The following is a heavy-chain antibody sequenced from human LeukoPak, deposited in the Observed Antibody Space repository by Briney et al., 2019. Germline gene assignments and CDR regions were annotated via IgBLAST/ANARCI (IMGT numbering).Heavy chain of an antibody. CDR1: GFTFSSYW. CDR3: ARVNGIVYMDV. Sequence: GGSLRLSCAASGFTFSSYWMSWVRQAPGKGLEWVANIKQDGSEKYYVDSVKGRFTISRDNAKNSLYLQMNSLTAEDTAVYYCARVNGIVYMDVWGKGTTVTISS. D-gene: IGHD1-14*01. J-gene: IGHJ6*03. V-gene: IGHV3-7*01. CDR2: IKQDGSEK.